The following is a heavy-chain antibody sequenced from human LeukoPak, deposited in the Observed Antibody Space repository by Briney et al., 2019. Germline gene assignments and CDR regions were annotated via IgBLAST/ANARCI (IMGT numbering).Heavy chain of an antibody. CDR3: ARRYDYVWGSYRSPLDY. CDR1: GGSFSGYY. Sequence: SEPLSLTCAVYGGSFSGYYWSWIRQPPGKGLEWIGEINHSGSTNYNPSLKSRVTISVDTSKNQFSLKLSSVTAADTAVYYCARRYDYVWGSYRSPLDYWGQGTLVTVSS. CDR2: INHSGST. V-gene: IGHV4-34*01. J-gene: IGHJ4*02. D-gene: IGHD3-16*02.